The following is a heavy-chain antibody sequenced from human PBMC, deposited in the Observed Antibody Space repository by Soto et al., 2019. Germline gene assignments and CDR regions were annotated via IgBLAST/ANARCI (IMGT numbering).Heavy chain of an antibody. Sequence: ASVKVSCKVSGHTLAEFSNHLVRPAPGKGPEWMGGCYPEGGEAIYAQKWHGRVTVTEDTGTDTAYMELSSLRSEDTAVDYCARGPAVDVGPTYVDHWGQGTPVTFSS. D-gene: IGHD1-26*01. CDR1: GHTLAEFS. J-gene: IGHJ5*02. V-gene: IGHV1-24*01. CDR3: ARGPAVDVGPTYVDH. CDR2: CYPEGGEA.